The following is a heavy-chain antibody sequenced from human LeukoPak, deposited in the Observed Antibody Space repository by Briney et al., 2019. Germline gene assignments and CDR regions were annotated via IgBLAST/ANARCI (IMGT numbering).Heavy chain of an antibody. D-gene: IGHD6-25*01. V-gene: IGHV3-23*01. CDR3: ARAAGAFDI. CDR1: ASTFNSYA. Sequence: GGSLRLSCAASASTFNSYAMSWVRQAPGKGLEWVSTISGSGGTTYYADSVKGRFTISRDNSKNTLYLQMNSLRAEDTAVYYCARAAGAFDIWGQGTMVTVSS. J-gene: IGHJ3*02. CDR2: ISGSGGTT.